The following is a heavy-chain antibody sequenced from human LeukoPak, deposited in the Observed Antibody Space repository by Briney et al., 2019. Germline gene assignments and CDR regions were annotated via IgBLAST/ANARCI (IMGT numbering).Heavy chain of an antibody. CDR1: GFTFSGYG. Sequence: GGSLRLSCAASGFTFSGYGMHWVRQAPGKGLEWVSAISGSGGSTYYADSVKGRFTISRDNSKNTLYLQMNSLRAEDTAVYYCVKGGIVSVSPFFDYWGQGTLVTVSS. CDR3: VKGGIVSVSPFFDY. V-gene: IGHV3-23*01. CDR2: ISGSGGST. D-gene: IGHD1-26*01. J-gene: IGHJ4*02.